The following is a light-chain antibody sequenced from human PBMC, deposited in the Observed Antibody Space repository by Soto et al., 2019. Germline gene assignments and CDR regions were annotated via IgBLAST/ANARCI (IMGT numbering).Light chain of an antibody. Sequence: IEMTHSPSSLSASLGERITITCRASQSMSLFLNWYQQKPGKAPKLLIYSASTLQSGVPSRFSGSGSGPDFTLTIASLQPEDSATYYCQQSYNLPWTFGPGTKVDIK. CDR2: SAS. CDR1: QSMSLF. J-gene: IGKJ1*01. CDR3: QQSYNLPWT. V-gene: IGKV1-39*01.